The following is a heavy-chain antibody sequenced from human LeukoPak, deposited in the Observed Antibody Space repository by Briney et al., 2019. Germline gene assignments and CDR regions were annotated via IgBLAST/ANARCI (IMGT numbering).Heavy chain of an antibody. CDR1: GFTFNRYW. J-gene: IGHJ4*02. D-gene: IGHD2/OR15-2a*01. V-gene: IGHV3-74*01. CDR3: ARGRGTIYMFDY. CDR2: INSDGSST. Sequence: PGGSLRLSCAASGFTFNRYWMHWVRQVPGKXLVWVSRINSDGSSTTYADSVKGRFTISIDNARNTLYLQMNSLRAEDTAVYYCARGRGTIYMFDYWGQGTLVTVSS.